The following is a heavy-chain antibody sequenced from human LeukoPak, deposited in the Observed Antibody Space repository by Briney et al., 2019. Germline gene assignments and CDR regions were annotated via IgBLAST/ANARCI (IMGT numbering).Heavy chain of an antibody. Sequence: ASVKVPCKASGYTFTSYGISWVRQAPGQGLEWMGWISVYNGNTNYAQKLQGRVTMTTDTSTSTACMELRSLRSDDTAVYYCATSRGYSYGDYFDYWGQGTLVTVSS. V-gene: IGHV1-18*04. D-gene: IGHD5-18*01. CDR3: ATSRGYSYGDYFDY. CDR1: GYTFTSYG. CDR2: ISVYNGNT. J-gene: IGHJ4*02.